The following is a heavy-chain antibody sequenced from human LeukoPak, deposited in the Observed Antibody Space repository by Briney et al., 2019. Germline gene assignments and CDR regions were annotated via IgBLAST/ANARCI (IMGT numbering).Heavy chain of an antibody. Sequence: GGSLRLSCAASGFTFSSYSMNWVRQAPGKGLEWVSYISSSGFNIYYADSVKGRFTISRDNAKNSLYLQMNSLRAEDTAVYYCAGQSRLGYCSGGSCYSQPFDPWGQGTLVTVSS. CDR2: ISSSGFNI. CDR1: GFTFSSYS. CDR3: AGQSRLGYCSGGSCYSQPFDP. D-gene: IGHD2-15*01. V-gene: IGHV3-48*04. J-gene: IGHJ5*02.